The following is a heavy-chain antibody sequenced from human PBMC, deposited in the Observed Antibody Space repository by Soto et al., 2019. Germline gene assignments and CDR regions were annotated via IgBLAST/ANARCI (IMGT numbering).Heavy chain of an antibody. D-gene: IGHD3-22*01. Sequence: KPSETLSLTCTVSGASISNGGYYWTWIRQHPWKDLECLGDIYYTGSTFYNPSLKGRLSISLDTSKNQFSLNLSAVTAADTAVYYCARGQITYYDNISGSLYFFDYWGQGXLVTVYS. CDR3: ARGQITYYDNISGSLYFFDY. J-gene: IGHJ4*02. CDR2: IYYTGST. V-gene: IGHV4-31*03. CDR1: GASISNGGYY.